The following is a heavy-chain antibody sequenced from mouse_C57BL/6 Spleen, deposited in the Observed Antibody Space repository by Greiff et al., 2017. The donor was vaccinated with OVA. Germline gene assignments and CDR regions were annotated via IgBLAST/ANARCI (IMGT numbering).Heavy chain of an antibody. Sequence: EVKLMESGPELVKPGASVKMSCKASGYTFTDYNMHWVKQSHGKSLEWIGYINPNNGGTRYNQKFKGKATLTVNKSSSTAYMELRSLTSEDSAVYYCARGMITKGYFDVWGTGTTVTVSS. D-gene: IGHD2-4*01. V-gene: IGHV1-22*01. CDR2: INPNNGGT. J-gene: IGHJ1*03. CDR1: GYTFTDYN. CDR3: ARGMITKGYFDV.